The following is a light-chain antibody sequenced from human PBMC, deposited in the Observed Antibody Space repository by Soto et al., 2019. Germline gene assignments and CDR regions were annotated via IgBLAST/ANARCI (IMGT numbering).Light chain of an antibody. CDR1: QSVSSY. Sequence: ESVLTQSPTTLSLSPGERSTLACTASQSVSSYLAWYEQKNGQXPRXXIYDASNRATGIPARFSATASGTDLTINLCCLQPEDGEVDYGQQRSNWPITFAQGTRLDIK. CDR3: QQRSNWPIT. V-gene: IGKV3-11*01. CDR2: DAS. J-gene: IGKJ5*01.